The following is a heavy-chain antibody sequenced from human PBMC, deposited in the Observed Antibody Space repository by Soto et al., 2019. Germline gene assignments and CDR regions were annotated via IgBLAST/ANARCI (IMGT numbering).Heavy chain of an antibody. V-gene: IGHV3-23*01. CDR3: AKDYYDSSGYFGAPSLIDY. CDR2: ISGNGGST. Sequence: GGSLRLSCAASGFTFSSYAMSWVRQAPGKGLEWVSAISGNGGSTYYADSVKGRFTISRDNSKNTLYLQMNSLRAEDTAVYYCAKDYYDSSGYFGAPSLIDYWGQGTLVTSPQ. J-gene: IGHJ4*02. CDR1: GFTFSSYA. D-gene: IGHD3-22*01.